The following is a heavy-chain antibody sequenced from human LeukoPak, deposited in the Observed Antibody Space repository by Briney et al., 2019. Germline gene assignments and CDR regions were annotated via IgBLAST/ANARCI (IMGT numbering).Heavy chain of an antibody. D-gene: IGHD6-13*01. J-gene: IGHJ5*02. Sequence: PSETLSLTCTVSGGSISSSSYYWGWIRQPPGKGLEWIGSIYYSGSTYYNPSLKSRVTISVDTSKNQFSLKLSSVTAADTAVYYCARVAAAGRSGNWFDPWGQGTLVTVSS. CDR2: IYYSGST. CDR1: GGSISSSSYY. V-gene: IGHV4-39*07. CDR3: ARVAAAGRSGNWFDP.